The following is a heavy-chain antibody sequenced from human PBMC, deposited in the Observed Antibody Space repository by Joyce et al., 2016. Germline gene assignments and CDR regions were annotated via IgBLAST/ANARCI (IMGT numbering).Heavy chain of an antibody. CDR3: AKDDGDYAMGV. V-gene: IGHV3-30*18. J-gene: IGHJ6*02. CDR2: ISFDGNEK. Sequence: QVQLVESGGGVVQPGRSLRLSCAASGFTFSSYGMHWVRLTPGKGLEWVAVISFDGNEKYYSDSVKGRFTISRDNSKNTLYLQMNSLRAEDTAVYYCAKDDGDYAMGVWGQGTTVTVSS. CDR1: GFTFSSYG.